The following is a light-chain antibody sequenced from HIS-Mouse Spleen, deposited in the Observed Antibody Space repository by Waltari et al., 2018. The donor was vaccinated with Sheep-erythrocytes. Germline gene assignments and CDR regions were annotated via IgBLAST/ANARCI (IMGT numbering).Light chain of an antibody. Sequence: QSALTQPRSVSGSPGQSVTISCTGTSSDVGGYNYVSWYQQHPGKAPKLMIYDVSKRPPGVLDRFSGSKSGNTASLTISGLQAEDEADYYCCSYAGSYTVVFGGGTKLTVL. CDR1: SSDVGGYNY. CDR2: DVS. J-gene: IGLJ2*01. CDR3: CSYAGSYTVV. V-gene: IGLV2-11*01.